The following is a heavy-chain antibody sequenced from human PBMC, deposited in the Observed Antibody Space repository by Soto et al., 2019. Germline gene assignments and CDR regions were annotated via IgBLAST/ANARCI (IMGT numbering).Heavy chain of an antibody. D-gene: IGHD6-19*01. CDR1: GYTFTSYD. CDR2: INSSGSGGST. J-gene: IGHJ6*02. CDR3: ARVAVARAMDV. Sequence: QVQLVQSGAEVKKPGASVKLSCKASGYTFTSYDMHWVRQAPGQGLEWMGIINSSGSGGSTSYAQKFQGRGTMTRDTATSNVDMELSSLRAEDPAVYYCARVAVARAMDVWGQGTTVTVSS. V-gene: IGHV1-46*01.